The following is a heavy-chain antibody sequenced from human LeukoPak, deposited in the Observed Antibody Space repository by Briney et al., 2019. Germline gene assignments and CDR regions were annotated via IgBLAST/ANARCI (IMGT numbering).Heavy chain of an antibody. Sequence: QPGGSLRLSCAASGFTFSSYEMNWVRQAPGKGPEWVASQSGSGHNTYYSESVRGRFAISRDNSKNTVFLQMNSLRVEDTAIYYCATDWTLRGVPTFFDPWGQGTVVSVSS. D-gene: IGHD3-10*01. CDR3: ATDWTLRGVPTFFDP. CDR1: GFTFSSYE. J-gene: IGHJ5*02. CDR2: QSGSGHNT. V-gene: IGHV3-23*01.